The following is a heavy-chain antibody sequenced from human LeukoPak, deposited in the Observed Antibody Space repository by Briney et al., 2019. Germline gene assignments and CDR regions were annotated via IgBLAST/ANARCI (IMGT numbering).Heavy chain of an antibody. CDR1: GDSISSSTYY. CDR2: MYYSGST. Sequence: PSETLSLTCTVSGDSISSSTYYWGWIRQPPGKGLEWIGIMYYSGSTYYNPSLKSRVTISVDTSKNQFSLKLSSVTAADTAIYYCAREIIMGTTVYFDYWGQGTLVTVSS. V-gene: IGHV4-39*07. J-gene: IGHJ4*02. CDR3: AREIIMGTTVYFDY. D-gene: IGHD1-26*01.